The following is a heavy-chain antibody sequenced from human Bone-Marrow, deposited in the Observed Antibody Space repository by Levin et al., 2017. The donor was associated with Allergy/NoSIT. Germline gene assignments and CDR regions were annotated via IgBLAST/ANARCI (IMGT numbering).Heavy chain of an antibody. CDR1: GDSISSSSYY. CDR3: ARLRGGSYKLWFDP. Sequence: KSSETLSLTCTVSGDSISSSSYYWGWIRQPPGKGLEWIGSIYYSGSTYYNPSLKSRVTISVDTSKNQFSLILSSVTAADTAVYYCARLRGGSYKLWFDPWGQGTLVTVSS. CDR2: IYYSGST. V-gene: IGHV4-39*01. J-gene: IGHJ5*02. D-gene: IGHD1-26*01.